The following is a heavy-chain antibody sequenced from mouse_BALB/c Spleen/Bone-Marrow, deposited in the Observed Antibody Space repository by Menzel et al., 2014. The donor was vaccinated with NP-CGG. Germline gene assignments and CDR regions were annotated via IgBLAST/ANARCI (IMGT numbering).Heavy chain of an antibody. CDR1: GYSITSGYS. J-gene: IGHJ1*01. D-gene: IGHD1-1*01. CDR2: IHYSGST. V-gene: IGHV3-1*02. Sequence: EVQLQQSGPDLVKPSQSLSLPCTVTGYSITSGYSWHWIRQFPGNKLEWMGYIHYSGSTNYNPSLKSRISITRDTSKNQFFLQLNSVTTEDTATYYCARRGSSTYWYFDVWGAGTTVTVSS. CDR3: ARRGSSTYWYFDV.